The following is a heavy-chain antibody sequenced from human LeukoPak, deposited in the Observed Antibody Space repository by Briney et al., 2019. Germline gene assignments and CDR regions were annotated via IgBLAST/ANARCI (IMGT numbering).Heavy chain of an antibody. CDR3: ARLYCSSTSCHLDY. CDR2: IYYSGSA. J-gene: IGHJ4*02. D-gene: IGHD2-2*01. V-gene: IGHV4-59*01. CDR1: GGSISSYY. Sequence: PSETLSLTCTVSGGSISSYYWSWIRQPPGKGLEWIGYIYYSGSANYNPSLKSRVTISVDTSKNQFSLKLSSVTAADTAVYYCARLYCSSTSCHLDYWGRGTLVTVSS.